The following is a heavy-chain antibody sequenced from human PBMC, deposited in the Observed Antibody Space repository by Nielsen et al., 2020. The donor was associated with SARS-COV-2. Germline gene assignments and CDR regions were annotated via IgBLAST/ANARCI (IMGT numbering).Heavy chain of an antibody. V-gene: IGHV1-3*01. Sequence: ASVKVSCKASGNAFTSHPIHWVRQAPGQRPEWMGWINAGNGNTKYSEKFQGRVTITRDTSASTIYTDLSSLRSDDTAVYYCARLLDSRVYPTLDYWGQGTLVTVSS. CDR3: ARLLDSRVYPTLDY. D-gene: IGHD3-22*01. CDR1: GNAFTSHP. J-gene: IGHJ4*02. CDR2: INAGNGNT.